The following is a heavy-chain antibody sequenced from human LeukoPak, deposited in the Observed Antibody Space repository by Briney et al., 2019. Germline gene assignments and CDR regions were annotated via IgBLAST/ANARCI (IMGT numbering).Heavy chain of an antibody. D-gene: IGHD3-3*01. CDR3: ARGPLRFLGVIDY. CDR2: IIPIFGTA. Sequence: GASVKVSCKASGGTFSSYVISWVRQAPGQGLEWMGGIIPIFGTANYAQNFQGRVTITADDSTSTAYMALSTLRSEDTAVYYCARGPLRFLGVIDYWGQGTLVTVSS. J-gene: IGHJ4*02. CDR1: GGTFSSYV. V-gene: IGHV1-69*13.